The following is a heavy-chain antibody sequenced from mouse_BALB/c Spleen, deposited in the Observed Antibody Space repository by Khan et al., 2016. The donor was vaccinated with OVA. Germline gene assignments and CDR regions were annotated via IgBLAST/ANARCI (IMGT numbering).Heavy chain of an antibody. D-gene: IGHD1-1*01. Sequence: EVQLQQSGPELVKPGASVKMSCKASGYTFTSYVMHWVKQTPGLGLEWIGYIYPFNDDTKYNEKFKGKATLTSDKSSNTAYLELSSLTSEDSSVYYWATVGTYYVSLAYWGQGTMVTVAA. CDR2: IYPFNDDT. V-gene: IGHV1S136*01. CDR3: ATVGTYYVSLAY. J-gene: IGHJ3*01. CDR1: GYTFTSYV.